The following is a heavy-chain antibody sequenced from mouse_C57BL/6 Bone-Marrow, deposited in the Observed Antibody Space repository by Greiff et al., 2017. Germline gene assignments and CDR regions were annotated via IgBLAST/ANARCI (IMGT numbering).Heavy chain of an antibody. CDR1: GFSLTSYG. J-gene: IGHJ3*01. D-gene: IGHD1-1*01. V-gene: IGHV2-3*01. CDR3: AAPCSIYYYGSSDPFAY. CDR2: IWGDGST. Sequence: QVQLKESGPGLVAPSQSLSITCTVSGFSLTSYGVSWVRQPPGKGLEWLGVIWGDGSTNYHSALISRLSLSKDNSKSQVILKLNSLQTDDTATYXCAAPCSIYYYGSSDPFAYWGQGTLVTVSA.